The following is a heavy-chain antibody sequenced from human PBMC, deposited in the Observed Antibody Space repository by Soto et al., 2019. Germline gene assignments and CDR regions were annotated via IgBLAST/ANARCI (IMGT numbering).Heavy chain of an antibody. Sequence: EVQLVESGGGVVQPGGSLRLSCAASGFTFSSYAMHWVRQAPGKGLEYVATINNNGGSTYYANSVKGRFTNSRYNSKKTHYLQMGNLRAEDMTVDYCATTIAAPGGYYLNYWGQGTQVTV. CDR3: ATTIAAPGGYYLNY. CDR2: INNNGGST. V-gene: IGHV3-64*01. CDR1: GFTFSSYA. D-gene: IGHD6-13*01. J-gene: IGHJ4*02.